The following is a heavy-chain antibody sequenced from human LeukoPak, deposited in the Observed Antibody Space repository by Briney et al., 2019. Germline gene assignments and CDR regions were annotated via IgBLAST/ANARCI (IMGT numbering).Heavy chain of an antibody. D-gene: IGHD6-13*01. V-gene: IGHV3-20*01. J-gene: IGHJ5*02. CDR3: AREIDVEAAGNWFDP. CDR2: INWNGGST. CDR1: GFTFDDYG. Sequence: PGGSLRLSCAASGFTFDDYGMSWVRQAPGKGLEWVSGINWNGGSTGYADSVKGRFTISRDNAKNSLYLQMNSLRAEDTALYHCAREIDVEAAGNWFDPWGQGTLVTVSS.